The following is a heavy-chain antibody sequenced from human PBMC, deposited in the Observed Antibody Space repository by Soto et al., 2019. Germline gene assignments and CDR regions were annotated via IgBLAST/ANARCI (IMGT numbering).Heavy chain of an antibody. CDR2: ITYDGSFQ. J-gene: IGHJ4*02. V-gene: IGHV3-30*18. Sequence: QVQLVESGGGVVQPGGSLRLSCQASGFNFDNYGMHWVRQAPGKGLEWVAVITYDGSFQYYADSVKGRFTISRDNSKNTLSLHLNTLKPEDTGVYHCAKDRVGGTFYTPLAFWGQGTLVTVSS. CDR1: GFNFDNYG. D-gene: IGHD1-7*01. CDR3: AKDRVGGTFYTPLAF.